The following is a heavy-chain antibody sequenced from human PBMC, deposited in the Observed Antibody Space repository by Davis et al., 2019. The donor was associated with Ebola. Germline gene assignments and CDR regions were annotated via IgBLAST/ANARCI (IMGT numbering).Heavy chain of an antibody. J-gene: IGHJ4*02. CDR3: ARDRPFSGFDY. CDR1: GFTFSSYS. D-gene: IGHD2/OR15-2a*01. CDR2: ISSSSSYI. Sequence: GESLKISCAASGFTFSSYSMNWVRQAPGKGLEWVSSISSSSSYIYYADSVKGRFTISRDNAKNSLYLQMNSLRAEDTAVYYCARDRPFSGFDYWGQGTLVTVSS. V-gene: IGHV3-21*01.